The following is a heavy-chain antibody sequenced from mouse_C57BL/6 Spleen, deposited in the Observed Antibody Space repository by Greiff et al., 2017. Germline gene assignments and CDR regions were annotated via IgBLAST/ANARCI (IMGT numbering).Heavy chain of an antibody. J-gene: IGHJ1*03. CDR3: ASYYYGSTGWYFDV. D-gene: IGHD1-1*01. V-gene: IGHV7-3*01. CDR1: GFTFTDYY. CDR2: IRNKANGYTT. Sequence: EVHLVESGGGLVQPGGSLSLSCAASGFTFTDYYMSWVRQPPGKALEWLGFIRNKANGYTTEYSASVKGRFTISRDNSQSILYLQLNALRAEDSATYYCASYYYGSTGWYFDVWGTGTTVTVSS.